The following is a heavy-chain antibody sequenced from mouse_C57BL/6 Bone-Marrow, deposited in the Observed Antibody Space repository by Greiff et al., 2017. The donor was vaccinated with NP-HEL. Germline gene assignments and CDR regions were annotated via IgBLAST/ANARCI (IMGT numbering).Heavy chain of an antibody. J-gene: IGHJ4*01. CDR2: ILPGSGST. CDR1: GYTFTGYW. CDR3: ARWDYSNPGAMDY. Sequence: LVESGAELLKPGDSVKLSCKATGYTFTGYWIEWVKQRPGHGLQWIGEILPGSGSTNYNEKFKGKATFTADTSSNTAYMQLSSLTTEDSAIYYCARWDYSNPGAMDYWGQGTSVTVSS. D-gene: IGHD2-5*01. V-gene: IGHV1-9*01.